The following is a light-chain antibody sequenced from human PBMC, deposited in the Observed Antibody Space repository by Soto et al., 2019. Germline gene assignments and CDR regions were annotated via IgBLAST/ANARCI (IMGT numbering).Light chain of an antibody. J-gene: IGKJ1*01. CDR1: QSVSSY. V-gene: IGKV3-20*01. Sequence: EIVLTQSPVILSLSPGERATLSCRASQSVSSYLAWYQQKPGQAPRLLIYDASNRATGIPDRFSGSGSGTDFTLAISRLEPEDFAVYYCEHFGSSRTFGQGTKVDIK. CDR2: DAS. CDR3: EHFGSSRT.